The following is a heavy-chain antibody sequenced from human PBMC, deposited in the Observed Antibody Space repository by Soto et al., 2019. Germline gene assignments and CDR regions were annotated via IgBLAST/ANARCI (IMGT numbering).Heavy chain of an antibody. CDR2: INPNSGGT. V-gene: IGHV1-2*02. D-gene: IGHD6-13*01. CDR3: ARGGYSSSSKAGYYYGMDV. Sequence: GPSVKVSCKASGYTFTGYYMHWVRQAPGQGLEWMGWINPNSGGTNYAQKFQGRVTMTRDTSISTAYMELSRLRSDDTAVYYCARGGYSSSSKAGYYYGMDVWGQGTTVTVSS. CDR1: GYTFTGYY. J-gene: IGHJ6*02.